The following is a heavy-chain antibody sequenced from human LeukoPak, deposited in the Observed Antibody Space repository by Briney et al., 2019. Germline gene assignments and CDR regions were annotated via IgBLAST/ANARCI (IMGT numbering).Heavy chain of an antibody. V-gene: IGHV1-69*01. CDR1: GGTLSSYA. CDR3: ARATTVTKVAAWRNWFDP. D-gene: IGHD4-17*01. J-gene: IGHJ5*02. Sequence: GSSVTVSCKASGGTLSSYAISWVRQAPGQGLEWVGGIIPIFGTANYAQKFQGRVTITADESTSTAYMELSSLRSEDTAVYYCARATTVTKVAAWRNWFDPWGQGTLVTVSS. CDR2: IIPIFGTA.